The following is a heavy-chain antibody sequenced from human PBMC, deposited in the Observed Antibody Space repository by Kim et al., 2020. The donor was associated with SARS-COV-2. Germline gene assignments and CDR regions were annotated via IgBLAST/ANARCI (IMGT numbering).Heavy chain of an antibody. CDR2: IYYSGST. J-gene: IGHJ3*02. Sequence: SETLSLTCTVSGGSISSGGYYWSWIRQHPGKGLEWIGYIYYSGSTYYNPSLKSRVTISVDTSKNQFSLKLSSVTAADTAVYYCARDYQLRFNPGAFDIWGQGTMVTVSS. CDR3: ARDYQLRFNPGAFDI. CDR1: GGSISSGGYY. D-gene: IGHD2-2*01. V-gene: IGHV4-31*03.